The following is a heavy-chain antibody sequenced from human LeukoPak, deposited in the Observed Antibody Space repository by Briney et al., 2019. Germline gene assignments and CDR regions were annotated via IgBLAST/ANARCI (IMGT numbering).Heavy chain of an antibody. V-gene: IGHV4-61*08. CDR2: MYYRGNT. J-gene: IGHJ4*02. CDR3: ATGVHGIAAAGDYYFDY. CDR1: GGSLNSPDYY. D-gene: IGHD6-13*01. Sequence: SETLSLNCTVSGGSLNSPDYYWDWIRQPPGKGLEWIGYMYYRGNTNYNPSLKSRVTISINTPNNQFSLKLSSVTAADTAVYYCATGVHGIAAAGDYYFDYWGQGTLVTVSS.